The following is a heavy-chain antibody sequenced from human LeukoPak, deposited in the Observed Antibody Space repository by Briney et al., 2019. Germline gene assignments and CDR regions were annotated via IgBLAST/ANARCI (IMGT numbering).Heavy chain of an antibody. D-gene: IGHD6-13*01. CDR2: IYPGDSDT. CDR3: ARHPPSSWYRNDAFDI. Sequence: PGESLKISCKGSGYSFTSYWIGWVRQMPGRGLEWMAIIYPGDSDTRYSPSFQGQVTISADTSIRTAYLPWSSLKASDTAMYYCARHPPSSWYRNDAFDIWGQGTMVTVSS. CDR1: GYSFTSYW. V-gene: IGHV5-51*01. J-gene: IGHJ3*02.